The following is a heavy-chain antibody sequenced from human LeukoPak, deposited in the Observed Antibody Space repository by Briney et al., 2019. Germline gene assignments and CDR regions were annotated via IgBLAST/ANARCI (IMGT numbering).Heavy chain of an antibody. CDR1: GFTFSRYG. V-gene: IGHV3-30-3*01. CDR3: ARDLSGSYVFDD. J-gene: IGHJ4*02. D-gene: IGHD1-26*01. CDR2: ISHDGNDK. Sequence: GGSLRLSCAASGFTFSRYGMHWVRQAPGKGLEWVAVISHDGNDKIQADSVKGRFSISRDNSKNTVYLEMNSLRGEDTAFYYCARDLSGSYVFDDWGPGTLVTVSS.